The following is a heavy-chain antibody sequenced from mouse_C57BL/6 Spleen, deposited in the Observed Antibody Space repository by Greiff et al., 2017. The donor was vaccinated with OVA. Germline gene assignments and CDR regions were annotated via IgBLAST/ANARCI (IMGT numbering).Heavy chain of an antibody. Sequence: EVQGVESGGGLVQPGASLRLSCAASGFTFTDYYMSWVRQPPGKAPEWLALIRNKANGYTTEYTASVKGRFTISRDNSQNILYLQMNTLRAEDSATYYCVKAEIYDGYYGAFFFDYWGQGTTLTVSS. J-gene: IGHJ2*01. CDR2: IRNKANGYTT. D-gene: IGHD2-3*01. V-gene: IGHV7-4*01. CDR3: VKAEIYDGYYGAFFFDY. CDR1: GFTFTDYY.